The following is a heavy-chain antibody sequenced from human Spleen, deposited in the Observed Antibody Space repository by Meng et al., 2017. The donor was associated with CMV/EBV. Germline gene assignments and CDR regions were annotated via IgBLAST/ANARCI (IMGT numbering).Heavy chain of an antibody. CDR1: GFTFSSYW. CDR2: INSDGSST. J-gene: IGHJ6*02. CDR3: ARAAYYDFWSGYPYYYYYYGMDV. D-gene: IGHD3-3*01. Sequence: GSLRLSCAASGFTFSSYWMHWVRQAPGKGLVWVSRINSDGSSTSYADSVKGRFTISRDNAKNTLYLQMNSLRAEDTAVYYCARAAYYDFWSGYPYYYYYYGMDVWGQGTTVTVSS. V-gene: IGHV3-74*01.